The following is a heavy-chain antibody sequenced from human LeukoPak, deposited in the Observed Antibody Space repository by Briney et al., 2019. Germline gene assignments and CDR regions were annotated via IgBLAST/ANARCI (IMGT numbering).Heavy chain of an antibody. V-gene: IGHV3-23*01. Sequence: GGSLRLSCAASGFTFSSYAMSWVRQAPGKGLEWVSAISGSGGSTYYADSVKGRFTISRDNSKNTLYLQMNSLRAEDTAVYYCATADFGAVTHPFDYWGQGTLVTVSS. D-gene: IGHD4-17*01. CDR3: ATADFGAVTHPFDY. CDR1: GFTFSSYA. J-gene: IGHJ4*02. CDR2: ISGSGGST.